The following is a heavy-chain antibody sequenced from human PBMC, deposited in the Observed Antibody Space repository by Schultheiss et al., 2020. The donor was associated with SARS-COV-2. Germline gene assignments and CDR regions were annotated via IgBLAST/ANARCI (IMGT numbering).Heavy chain of an antibody. CDR2: SYYSGST. CDR3: ARARRITIFGVVSRFDY. Sequence: SETLSLTCTVSGGSISSYYWSWIRQPPGKGLEWIGYSYYSGSTNYNPSLKSRVTISVDTSKNQFSLKLSSVTAADTAVYYCARARRITIFGVVSRFDYWGQGTLVTVSS. J-gene: IGHJ4*02. D-gene: IGHD3-3*01. V-gene: IGHV4-59*08. CDR1: GGSISSYY.